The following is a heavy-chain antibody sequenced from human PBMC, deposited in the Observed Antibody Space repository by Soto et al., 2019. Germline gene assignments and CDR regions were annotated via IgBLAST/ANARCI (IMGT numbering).Heavy chain of an antibody. J-gene: IGHJ4*02. D-gene: IGHD6-19*01. CDR3: AKGRSGWWGFDY. CDR1: GFTFSSYA. Sequence: EVQLLESGGGLVQPGGSLSLSCAASGFTFSSYAMSWVRQAPGKGLEWVSAISGSGGSTYYADSVKGRFTISRDNSKNTLYLQMNSLRAEDTAVYYCAKGRSGWWGFDYWGQGTLVTVSS. CDR2: ISGSGGST. V-gene: IGHV3-23*01.